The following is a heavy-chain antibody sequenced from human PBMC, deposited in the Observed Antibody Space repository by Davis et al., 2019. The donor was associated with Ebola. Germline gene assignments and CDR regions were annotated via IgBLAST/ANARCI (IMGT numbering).Heavy chain of an antibody. CDR3: ARAVTMVLPSGWFDP. CDR2: ISAYNGNP. J-gene: IGHJ5*02. CDR1: GYTFTRYG. V-gene: IGHV1-18*01. D-gene: IGHD3-10*01. Sequence: AASVKVSCKASGYTFTRYGISWVRQAPGQGLEWMGWISAYNGNPNYAQNLQGRITMTTYTSTSTAYMEVRSLRYDDTAVYYCARAVTMVLPSGWFDPWGQGTLVTVSS.